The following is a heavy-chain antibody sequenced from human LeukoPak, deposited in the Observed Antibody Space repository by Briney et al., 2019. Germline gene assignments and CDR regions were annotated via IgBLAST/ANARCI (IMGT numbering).Heavy chain of an antibody. CDR3: ARDPYSGNYGNYYYYMDV. D-gene: IGHD1-26*01. J-gene: IGHJ6*03. Sequence: GGSLRLSCATSGFTFNNYNMNWVRKAPGRALEWVSSITSSGTYIFYADSVKGRFTISRDNAKNSLYLQMNSLGPEDTAVYYCARDPYSGNYGNYYYYMDVWGKGTTVTISS. CDR1: GFTFNNYN. CDR2: ITSSGTYI. V-gene: IGHV3-21*01.